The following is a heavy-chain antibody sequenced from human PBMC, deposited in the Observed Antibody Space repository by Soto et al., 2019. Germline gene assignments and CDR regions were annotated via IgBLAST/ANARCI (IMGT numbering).Heavy chain of an antibody. CDR2: IYYSGST. J-gene: IGHJ4*02. V-gene: IGHV4-59*01. Sequence: PSETLSLTCTVSGGSISSYYWSWIRQPPGEGLEWIGYIYYSGSTNYNPSLKSRVTISVDTSKNQFSLKLSSVTAADTAVYYCASSVVGATGIDYWGQGTLVTVSS. CDR1: GGSISSYY. D-gene: IGHD1-26*01. CDR3: ASSVVGATGIDY.